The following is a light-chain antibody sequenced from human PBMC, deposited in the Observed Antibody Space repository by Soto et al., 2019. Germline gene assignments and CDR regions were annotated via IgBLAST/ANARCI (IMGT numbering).Light chain of an antibody. Sequence: EIVLTQSPGTLSLSPGERATLSRRASQSVRSNYLAWYQQRPGQAPRLLIYDASSRATGIPDRFSGSGSGTDFTLTISRLEPEDFAVYYCQQYVTYPWTFGQGTKVDIK. CDR2: DAS. J-gene: IGKJ1*01. CDR1: QSVRSNY. CDR3: QQYVTYPWT. V-gene: IGKV3-20*01.